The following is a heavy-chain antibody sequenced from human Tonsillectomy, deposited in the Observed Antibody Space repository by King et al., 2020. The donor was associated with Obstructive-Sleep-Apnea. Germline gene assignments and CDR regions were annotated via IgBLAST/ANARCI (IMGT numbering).Heavy chain of an antibody. V-gene: IGHV3-72*01. D-gene: IGHD1-26*01. J-gene: IGHJ4*02. CDR1: GFIFSDHY. CDR3: VRGESGSSSLVDY. CDR2: TRNKVNNYDI. Sequence: VQLVESGGGLVQPGGSLRLSCAVSGFIFSDHYMDWVRQAPGKGLELVGRTRNKVNNYDIHYAASGKGRFTISRDDSKNTLYLQMSSLKTEDTAVYFCVRGESGSSSLVDYWGQGTLVTVSS.